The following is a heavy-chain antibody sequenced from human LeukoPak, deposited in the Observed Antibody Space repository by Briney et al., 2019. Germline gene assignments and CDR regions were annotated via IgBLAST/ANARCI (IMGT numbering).Heavy chain of an antibody. J-gene: IGHJ4*02. D-gene: IGHD2-15*01. Sequence: PSETLSLTCAVYGESFSGYYWSWIRQLPGKGLEWIGEINHSGSTNYNPSLKSRVTVSVDTSKNQFSLKLSSVTAADTAIYYCAHGYCSGGSCFTFSYWGQGTLVTVSS. V-gene: IGHV4-34*01. CDR2: INHSGST. CDR1: GESFSGYY. CDR3: AHGYCSGGSCFTFSY.